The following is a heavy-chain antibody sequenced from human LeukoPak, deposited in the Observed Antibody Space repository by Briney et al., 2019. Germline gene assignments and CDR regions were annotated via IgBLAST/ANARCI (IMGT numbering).Heavy chain of an antibody. D-gene: IGHD3-22*01. J-gene: IGHJ3*02. CDR3: ATRGDYSDTSGNSYDALDI. CDR1: GGSFSGYY. Sequence: SETLSLTCAVYGGSFSGYYWSWIRQPPGKGLEWIGEINHSGSADYNPSLKSRVTVSADPSKTQFSLKLTSVTAADTPVYYCATRGDYSDTSGNSYDALDIWGQGTMVTVSS. V-gene: IGHV4-34*01. CDR2: INHSGSA.